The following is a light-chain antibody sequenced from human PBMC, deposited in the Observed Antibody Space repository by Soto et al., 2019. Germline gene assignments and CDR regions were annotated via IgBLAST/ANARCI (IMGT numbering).Light chain of an antibody. J-gene: IGKJ1*01. CDR3: QQSYSTHRT. Sequence: DIQMTQSPSSLSASVGDRVTITCRASQSISSYLNWYQQKPGKAPKLLIYAASSLQSGVPSRFSGSGSGTDFTLTISSLQPEDFETYYCQQSYSTHRTFGQGIKVDI. V-gene: IGKV1-39*01. CDR2: AAS. CDR1: QSISSY.